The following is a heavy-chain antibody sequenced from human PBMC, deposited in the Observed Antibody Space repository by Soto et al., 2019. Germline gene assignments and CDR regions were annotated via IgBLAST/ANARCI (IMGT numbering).Heavy chain of an antibody. CDR1: GGTFSSYA. V-gene: IGHV1-69*06. D-gene: IGHD5-18*01. CDR3: ATLGGTAMVKIDY. Sequence: QVQLVQSGAEVKKPGSSVKVSCKASGGTFSSYAISWVRQAPGQGLEWMGGIIPIFGTANYAQKFQGRVTITADKTTSTAYMGMSSLRSEDTAVYYCATLGGTAMVKIDYWGQGTLVTVSS. J-gene: IGHJ4*02. CDR2: IIPIFGTA.